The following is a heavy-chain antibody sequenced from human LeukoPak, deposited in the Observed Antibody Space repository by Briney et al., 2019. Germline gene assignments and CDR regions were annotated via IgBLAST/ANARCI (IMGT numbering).Heavy chain of an antibody. V-gene: IGHV3-48*03. J-gene: IGHJ3*02. CDR2: ISSSGSTI. Sequence: GGSLRLSCAASGFTFSSYEMNWVRQAPGKGLEWVSYISSSGSTIYYADSVKGRFTISRDNAKNSLYLQMNSLRAEDTAVYYCARESVTMVRRAFDIWGQGTMVTVPS. CDR3: ARESVTMVRRAFDI. D-gene: IGHD3-10*01. CDR1: GFTFSSYE.